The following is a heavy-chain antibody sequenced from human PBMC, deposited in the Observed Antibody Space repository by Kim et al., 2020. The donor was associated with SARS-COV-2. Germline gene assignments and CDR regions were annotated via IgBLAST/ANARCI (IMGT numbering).Heavy chain of an antibody. D-gene: IGHD7-27*01. J-gene: IGHJ6*02. CDR1: GFTFSSYS. CDR3: ARDKIPGVNYYYYGMDV. CDR2: ISSSSSYI. Sequence: GGSLRLSCAASGFTFSSYSMNWVRQAPGKGLEWVSSISSSSSYIYYADSVKGRFTISRDNAKNSLYLQMNSLRAEDTAVYYCARDKIPGVNYYYYGMDVWGQGTTVTVSS. V-gene: IGHV3-21*01.